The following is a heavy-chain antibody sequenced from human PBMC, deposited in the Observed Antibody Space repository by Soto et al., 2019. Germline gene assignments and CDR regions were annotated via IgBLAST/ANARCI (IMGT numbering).Heavy chain of an antibody. CDR2: INAGNGNT. Sequence: ASVKVSCKASGYTFTSYAMHWVRQAPGQRLEWMGWINAGNGNTKYSQKFQGRVTITRDTSASTAYMELSSLRSEDTAAYYCARDLGGIDLWFGQLLENSGMDVWGQGPTVTVYS. CDR1: GYTFTSYA. V-gene: IGHV1-3*01. D-gene: IGHD3-10*01. J-gene: IGHJ6*02. CDR3: ARDLGGIDLWFGQLLENSGMDV.